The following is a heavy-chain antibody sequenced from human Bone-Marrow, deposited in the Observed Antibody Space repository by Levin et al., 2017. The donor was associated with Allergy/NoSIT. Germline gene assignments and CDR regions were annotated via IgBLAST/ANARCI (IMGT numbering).Heavy chain of an antibody. CDR2: INHSGST. CDR3: ARGGGIAALTDDY. D-gene: IGHD6-13*01. V-gene: IGHV4-34*01. CDR1: GGSFSGYY. J-gene: IGHJ4*02. Sequence: SETLSLTCAVYGGSFSGYYWSWIRQPPGKGLEWIGEINHSGSTNYNPSLKSRVTISVDTSKNQFSLKLSSVTAADTAVYYCARGGGIAALTDDYWGQGTLVTVSS.